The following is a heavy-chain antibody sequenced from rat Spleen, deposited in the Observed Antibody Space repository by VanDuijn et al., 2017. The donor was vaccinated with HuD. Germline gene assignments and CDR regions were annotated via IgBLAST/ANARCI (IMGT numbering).Heavy chain of an antibody. Sequence: EVQLVETGGGLVQPGESLKLSCVASGFTFSSYWMYWVRQAPGKGLEWVSSIKTDGGSTYYPDSVKGRFTISRDNAENTVYLQMNSLRSEDTATYYCVKDRDGGSYFDYWGQGVMVTVSS. CDR1: GFTFSSYW. J-gene: IGHJ2*01. V-gene: IGHV5-58*01. D-gene: IGHD1-11*01. CDR2: IKTDGGST. CDR3: VKDRDGGSYFDY.